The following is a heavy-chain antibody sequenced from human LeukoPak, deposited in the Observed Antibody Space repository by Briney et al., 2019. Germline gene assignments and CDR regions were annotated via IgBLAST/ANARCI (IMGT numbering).Heavy chain of an antibody. CDR2: INHSGST. Sequence: SETLSLTCAVYGGSFSGYYWSWIRQPPGKGLEWIGEINHSGSTKYNSFLKSRVTISVDTSKNQFSLNLSSVTAADTAVYYCARVGSHCGTTSCYIRYFDYWGQGSLVTVSS. CDR1: GGSFSGYY. J-gene: IGHJ4*02. CDR3: ARVGSHCGTTSCYIRYFDY. V-gene: IGHV4-34*01. D-gene: IGHD2-2*02.